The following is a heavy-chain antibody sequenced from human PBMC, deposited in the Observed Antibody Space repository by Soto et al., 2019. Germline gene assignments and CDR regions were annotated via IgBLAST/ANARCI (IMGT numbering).Heavy chain of an antibody. CDR3: ARGYDYGMYYFDY. CDR1: GGTFSSYA. CDR2: IIPIFGTA. D-gene: IGHD3-16*01. J-gene: IGHJ4*02. Sequence: SVKVSCKASGGTFSSYAISWVRQAPGQGLEWMGGIIPIFGTANYAQKFQGRVTITADKSTSTAYMELSSLRSEDTAVYYCARGYDYGMYYFDYWGQGTLVTVSS. V-gene: IGHV1-69*06.